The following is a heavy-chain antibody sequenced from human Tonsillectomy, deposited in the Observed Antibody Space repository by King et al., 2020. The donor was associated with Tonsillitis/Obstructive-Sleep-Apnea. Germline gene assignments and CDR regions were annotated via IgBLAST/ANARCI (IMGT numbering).Heavy chain of an antibody. V-gene: IGHV1-18*01. CDR3: ARAPGGYCSSTSCRNWFDP. CDR2: ISAYNGNT. J-gene: IGHJ5*02. CDR1: GYTFTSYG. Sequence: QLVQSGAEVKKPGASVKVSCKASGYTFTSYGISWVRQAPGQGLEWMGWISAYNGNTNYAQKLQGRVTMTTDTSTSTAYMELRSLRSDDTAVYYCARAPGGYCSSTSCRNWFDPWGQGTLVTVSS. D-gene: IGHD2-2*01.